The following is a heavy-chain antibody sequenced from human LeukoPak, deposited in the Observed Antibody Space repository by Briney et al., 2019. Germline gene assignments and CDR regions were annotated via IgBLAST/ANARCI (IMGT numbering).Heavy chain of an antibody. CDR3: AGTHAGGAFDI. D-gene: IGHD3-16*01. J-gene: IGHJ3*02. CDR2: IYYSGST. Sequence: SETLSLTCTVSRGSISSSSYYWRWIRQPPEKGLEWIGYIYYSGSTNYNPSLKSRVTISVDTSKNQFSLKLSSVTAADTAVYYCAGTHAGGAFDIWGQGTMVTVSS. V-gene: IGHV4-61*01. CDR1: RGSISSSSYY.